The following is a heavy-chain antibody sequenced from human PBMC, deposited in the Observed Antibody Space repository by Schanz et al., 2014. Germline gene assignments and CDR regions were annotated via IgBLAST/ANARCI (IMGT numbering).Heavy chain of an antibody. CDR1: GGSINSGGYR. J-gene: IGHJ5*02. CDR2: MYSSGST. V-gene: IGHV4-39*01. CDR3: ARLRGGGVIITT. Sequence: QLQLQESGPGLVKASETLSLTCSVSGGSINSGGYRWGWIRQPPGKGLEWIGTMYSSGSTYYNPSHKGRYTISENTPGTHSPLKVFSVTAADTALYYCARLRGGGVIITTWGQGTLVTVSS. D-gene: IGHD3-10*01.